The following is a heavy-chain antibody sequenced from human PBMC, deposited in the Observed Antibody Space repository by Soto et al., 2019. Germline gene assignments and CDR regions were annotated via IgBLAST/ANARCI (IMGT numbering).Heavy chain of an antibody. V-gene: IGHV3-23*01. CDR1: GFTFSSYA. CDR2: ISGSGGST. J-gene: IGHJ6*02. CDR3: AKPDYYDSSGYYSPYYYGMDV. Sequence: EVQLLESGGGLVQPGGSLRLSCAASGFTFSSYAMSWVRQAPGKGVEWVSAISGSGGSTYYADSVKGRFTISRDNSKNTLYLQMNSLRAEDTAVYYCAKPDYYDSSGYYSPYYYGMDVWGLGTTVTVSS. D-gene: IGHD3-22*01.